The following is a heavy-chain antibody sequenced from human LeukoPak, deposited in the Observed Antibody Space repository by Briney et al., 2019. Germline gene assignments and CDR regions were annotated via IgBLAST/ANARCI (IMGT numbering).Heavy chain of an antibody. CDR3: ARRIVTYYDILTGRSAYYFDY. Sequence: GESLKISCKGSGYSFTSYWIGWVRQMPGKGLEWMGIIYPGDSDTRYSPSFQGQVTISADKSISTAYLQWSSLKASDTAMYYCARRIVTYYDILTGRSAYYFDYWGQGTLVTVSS. V-gene: IGHV5-51*01. J-gene: IGHJ4*02. D-gene: IGHD3-9*01. CDR1: GYSFTSYW. CDR2: IYPGDSDT.